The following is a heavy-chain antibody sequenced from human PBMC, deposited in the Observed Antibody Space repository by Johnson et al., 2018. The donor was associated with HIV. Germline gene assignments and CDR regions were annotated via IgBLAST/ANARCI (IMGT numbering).Heavy chain of an antibody. J-gene: IGHJ3*02. V-gene: IGHV3-30-3*01. Sequence: QMQLVESGGGVVQPGRSVRLSCAASGLNFSDYGMHWVRQAPGKGLEWVAVISFDGSKEYYADSVKGRFTISRDNSKKTLYLQVNSLRDEETAVYYCARGRITMIGVDLRGGGFDIWGQGTTVTVSS. CDR2: ISFDGSKE. CDR1: GLNFSDYG. CDR3: ARGRITMIGVDLRGGGFDI. D-gene: IGHD3-22*01.